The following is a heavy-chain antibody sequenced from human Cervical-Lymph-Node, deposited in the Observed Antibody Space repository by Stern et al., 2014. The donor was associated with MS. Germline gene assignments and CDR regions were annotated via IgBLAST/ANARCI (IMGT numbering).Heavy chain of an antibody. Sequence: QLQLQESGPGLVKPSGTLSLTCAVSGGSISSSNWWSWVRQPPGKGLEGIGEIYHSGSTNYTPSLKSRVTISVDKSKNQFSLKLSSVTAADTAVYYCAREGYSSSYDAFDIWGQGTMVTVSS. D-gene: IGHD6-6*01. CDR1: GGSISSSNW. CDR2: IYHSGST. J-gene: IGHJ3*02. V-gene: IGHV4-4*02. CDR3: AREGYSSSYDAFDI.